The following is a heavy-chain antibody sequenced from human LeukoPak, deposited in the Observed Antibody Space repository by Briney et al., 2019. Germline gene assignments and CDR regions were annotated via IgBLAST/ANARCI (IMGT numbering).Heavy chain of an antibody. D-gene: IGHD3-3*01. J-gene: IGHJ4*02. CDR3: ARAPLRFLEWLFHSDY. CDR1: GYTFSGFY. V-gene: IGHV1-2*06. Sequence: ASVKVSCKASGYTFSGFYMHWVRQAPGQGLEWMGRINPNTGGTDYAQKFQGRVTMTRDTSISTAYMELSRLKSDDTAVYYCARAPLRFLEWLFHSDYWGQGTLVTVSS. CDR2: INPNTGGT.